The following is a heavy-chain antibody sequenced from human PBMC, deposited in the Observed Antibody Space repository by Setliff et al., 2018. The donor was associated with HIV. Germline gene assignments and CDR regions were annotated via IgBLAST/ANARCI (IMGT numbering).Heavy chain of an antibody. V-gene: IGHV1-2*02. D-gene: IGHD6-13*01. J-gene: IGHJ1*01. CDR1: GYTFTDFH. Sequence: ASVKVSCKASGYTFTDFHMHWVRQAPGQGLEWMGAIDPRRGSTEYAQKFQGTVTMTRDTSISTAYMELSSLRSDDTAMYYCATDPGYSSTWYSESFQHWGQGTVVTVSS. CDR2: IDPRRGST. CDR3: ATDPGYSSTWYSESFQH.